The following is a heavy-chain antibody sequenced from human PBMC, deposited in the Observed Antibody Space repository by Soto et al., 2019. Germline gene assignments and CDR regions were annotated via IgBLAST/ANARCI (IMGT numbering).Heavy chain of an antibody. CDR2: IIPILGIA. CDR1: GGTFSSYT. CDR3: AIQYCSGGSCYGNRFDP. J-gene: IGHJ5*02. V-gene: IGHV1-69*02. D-gene: IGHD2-15*01. Sequence: QVQLVQSGAEVKKPGSSVKVSCKASGGTFSSYTISWVRQAPGQGLEWMGRIIPILGIANYAQKFQGRVTITADKSTSTAYMERSSLRSEGTAVYYCAIQYCSGGSCYGNRFDPWGQGTLVTVSS.